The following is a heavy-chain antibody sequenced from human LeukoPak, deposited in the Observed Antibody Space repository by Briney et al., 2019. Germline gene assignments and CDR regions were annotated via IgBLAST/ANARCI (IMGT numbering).Heavy chain of an antibody. Sequence: SVKVSCKASGFTFTSSAVQWVRQARGQRLEWIGWIVVGSGNTNYAQKFQERVTITRDMSTSTAYMELSSLRSEDTAVYYCAASPGYYDSSGYSYYFDYWGQGTLVTVSS. D-gene: IGHD3-22*01. V-gene: IGHV1-58*01. CDR1: GFTFTSSA. J-gene: IGHJ4*02. CDR2: IVVGSGNT. CDR3: AASPGYYDSSGYSYYFDY.